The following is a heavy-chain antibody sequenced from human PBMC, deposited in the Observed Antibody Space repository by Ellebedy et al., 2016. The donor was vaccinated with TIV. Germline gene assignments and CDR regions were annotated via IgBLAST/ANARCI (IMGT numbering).Heavy chain of an antibody. J-gene: IGHJ4*02. CDR2: IKEDGNEK. Sequence: GESLKISCAASGFTFSSYWMSWVRQAPGKGLEWVANIKEDGNEKYYVDSVKGRFTISRDNAKNSLYLQMNSLRAEDTAVYYCARGSSSPDYWGQGTLVTVSS. V-gene: IGHV3-7*03. CDR3: ARGSSSPDY. D-gene: IGHD6-13*01. CDR1: GFTFSSYW.